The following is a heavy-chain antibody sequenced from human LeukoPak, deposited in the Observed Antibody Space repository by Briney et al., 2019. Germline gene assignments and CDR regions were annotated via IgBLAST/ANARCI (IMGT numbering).Heavy chain of an antibody. CDR2: INPNSGGT. V-gene: IGHV1-2*02. CDR3: ARVKKRSWTYFDY. J-gene: IGHJ4*02. CDR1: GYTFTGYY. D-gene: IGHD6-13*01. Sequence: EASVKVSCKASGYTFTGYYMHWVRQAPGQGLEWMGWINPNSGGTNYAQKFQGRVTMTRDTSISTAYMELSRLRSDDTAVYYCARVKKRSWTYFDYWGQGTLVTVSS.